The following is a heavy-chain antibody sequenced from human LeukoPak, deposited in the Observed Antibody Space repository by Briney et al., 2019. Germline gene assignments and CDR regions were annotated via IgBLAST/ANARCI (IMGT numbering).Heavy chain of an antibody. V-gene: IGHV1-2*02. D-gene: IGHD6-13*01. CDR3: ARGAPDPYSSSWYTYYYYYYYMDV. CDR1: GYTFTGYY. J-gene: IGHJ6*03. CDR2: INPNSGGT. Sequence: GASVKVSCKASGYTFTGYYMHWVRQAPGQGLEWMGWINPNSGGTNYAQKFQGRVTMTRDTSISTAYIELSSLRSEDTAVYYCARGAPDPYSSSWYTYYYYYYYMDVWGKGTTVTISS.